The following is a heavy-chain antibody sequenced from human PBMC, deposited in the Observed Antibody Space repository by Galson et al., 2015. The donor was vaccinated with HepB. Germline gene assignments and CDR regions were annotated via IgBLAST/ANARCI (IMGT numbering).Heavy chain of an antibody. V-gene: IGHV3-33*01. CDR2: IWYDGSNK. CDR3: VRDYDESNSEGFF. CDR1: GFTLSSYG. D-gene: IGHD4-11*01. J-gene: IGHJ4*02. Sequence: SLRLSCAASGFTLSSYGMHWVRQAPGRGLEWVAVIWYDGSNKYYAESVKGRFTVSRDSSKNTLYLQMNSLRAEDTAVYYCVRDYDESNSEGFFWGQGTQVTVSS.